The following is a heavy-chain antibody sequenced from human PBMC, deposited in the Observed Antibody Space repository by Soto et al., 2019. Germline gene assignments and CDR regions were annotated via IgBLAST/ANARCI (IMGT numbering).Heavy chain of an antibody. CDR2: IYYSGST. CDR3: ARLVVVPAASYYFDY. D-gene: IGHD2-2*01. J-gene: IGHJ4*02. V-gene: IGHV4-59*08. CDR1: GGSISSYY. Sequence: PSETLSLTCTVSGGSISSYYWSWIRQPPRKGLEWIGYIYYSGSTNYNPSLKSRVTISVDTSKNQFSLKLSSVTAADTAVYYCARLVVVPAASYYFDYWGQGTLVTVSS.